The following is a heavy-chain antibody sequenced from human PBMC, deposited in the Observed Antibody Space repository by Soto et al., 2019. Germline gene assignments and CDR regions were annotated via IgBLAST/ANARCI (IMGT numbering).Heavy chain of an antibody. CDR2: ISYGGSHK. V-gene: IGHV3-30*18. CDR1: GFTFSEYG. J-gene: IGHJ4*02. CDR3: AKEMFPRTVLDSSSPWGDF. Sequence: LRLSCTASGFTFSEYGIHWVRQAPGKGLEWVAVISYGGSHKYYAGSVKGRFTISRDDSKNTVYLQMNSLKTDDTAVYYCAKEMFPRTVLDSSSPWGDFWGRGSLVTVSS. D-gene: IGHD2-15*01.